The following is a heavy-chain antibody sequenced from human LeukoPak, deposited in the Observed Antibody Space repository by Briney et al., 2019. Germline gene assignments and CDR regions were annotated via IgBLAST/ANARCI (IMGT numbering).Heavy chain of an antibody. V-gene: IGHV4-34*01. CDR2: INHSGST. J-gene: IGHJ5*02. CDR1: GDSISSSY. CDR3: ARGILKLRFLEWLYNWFDP. D-gene: IGHD3-3*01. Sequence: PSETLSLTCTVSGDSISSSYWNWIRQPPGKGLEWIGEINHSGSTNYNPSLKSRVTISVDTSKNQFSLKLSSVTAADTAVYYCARGILKLRFLEWLYNWFDPWGQGTLVTVSS.